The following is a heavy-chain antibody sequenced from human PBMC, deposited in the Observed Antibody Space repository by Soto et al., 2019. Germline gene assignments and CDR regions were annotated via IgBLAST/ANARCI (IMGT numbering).Heavy chain of an antibody. J-gene: IGHJ4*02. V-gene: IGHV3-53*01. Sequence: PGGSLRLSCAASGFTVSSNYMSWVRQAPGKGLEWVSVIYSGGSTYYADSVKGRFTISRDNSKNTLYLQMNSLRAEDTAVYYCASKGLSYYFDYWGQGTLVTVSS. CDR1: GFTVSSNY. CDR2: IYSGGST. CDR3: ASKGLSYYFDY.